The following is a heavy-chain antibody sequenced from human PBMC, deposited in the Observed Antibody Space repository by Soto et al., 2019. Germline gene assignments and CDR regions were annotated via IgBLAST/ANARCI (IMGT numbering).Heavy chain of an antibody. D-gene: IGHD2-2*02. CDR3: ARVPIPLFYGMDV. J-gene: IGHJ6*02. V-gene: IGHV1-69*02. CDR1: GGTFSSHI. CDR2: IIPILGVA. Sequence: QVQLVQSGAEVKKPGSSVKVSCKASGGTFSSHIISWVRQAPGQGLEWMGRIIPILGVANYAQKVQGRVTITADKSTNTAYMELTSLRSEDTAVFYCARVPIPLFYGMDVWGQGTTVTVSS.